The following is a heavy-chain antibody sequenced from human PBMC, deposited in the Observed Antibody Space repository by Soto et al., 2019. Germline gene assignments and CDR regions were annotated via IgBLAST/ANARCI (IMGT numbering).Heavy chain of an antibody. CDR3: ASGGSSSNFDY. CDR1: GFPFSSYS. Sequence: GGSLRLSCAASGFPFSSYSMNWVRQAPGKGLEWVSYISSSSSTIYYADSVKGRFTISRDNAKNSLYLQMNSLRAEDTAVYYCASGGSSSNFDYWGQGTLVTVSS. J-gene: IGHJ4*02. D-gene: IGHD6-6*01. CDR2: ISSSSSTI. V-gene: IGHV3-48*01.